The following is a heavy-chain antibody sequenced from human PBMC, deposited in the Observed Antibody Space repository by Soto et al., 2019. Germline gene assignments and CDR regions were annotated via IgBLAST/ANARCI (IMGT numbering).Heavy chain of an antibody. J-gene: IGHJ4*02. Sequence: GSLRLSCAGSGFTFSRSTMSWVRQAPGKGLEWVSSISSSSSYIYSADSLKGRFTISRDNAKNSLYLQMSSLKAEDTAVYYCARDLGEMYAIWGPGTLVTVSS. D-gene: IGHD2-8*01. CDR1: GFTFSRST. CDR2: ISSSSSYI. CDR3: ARDLGEMYAI. V-gene: IGHV3-21*01.